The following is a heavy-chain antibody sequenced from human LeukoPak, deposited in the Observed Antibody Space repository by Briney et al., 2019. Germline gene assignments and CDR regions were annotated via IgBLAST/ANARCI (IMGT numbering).Heavy chain of an antibody. CDR2: IIPIFGTA. CDR1: GGTFSSYA. D-gene: IGHD2-15*01. J-gene: IGHJ4*02. V-gene: IGHV1-69*05. CDR3: ARDRRRHCSGGSCYIGQY. Sequence: SVKVSCKASGGTFSSYAISWVRQTPGQGLEWMGGIIPIFGTANYAQKFQGRVTITTDESTSTAYMELSSLRSEDTAVYYCARDRRRHCSGGSCYIGQYWGQGTLVTVSS.